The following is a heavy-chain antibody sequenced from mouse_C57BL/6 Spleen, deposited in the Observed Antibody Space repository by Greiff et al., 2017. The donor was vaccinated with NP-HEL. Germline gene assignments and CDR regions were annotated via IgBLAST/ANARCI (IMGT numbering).Heavy chain of an antibody. CDR1: GFTFSSYA. CDR2: ISDGGSYT. V-gene: IGHV5-4*01. J-gene: IGHJ2*01. Sequence: DVQLQESGGGLVKPGGSLKLSCAASGFTFSSYAMSWVRQTPEKRLEWVATISDGGSYTYYPDNVKGRFTISRDNAKNNLYLQMSHLKSEDTAMYYCARVWYGSPEGPFDYWGQGTTLTVSS. CDR3: ARVWYGSPEGPFDY. D-gene: IGHD1-1*01.